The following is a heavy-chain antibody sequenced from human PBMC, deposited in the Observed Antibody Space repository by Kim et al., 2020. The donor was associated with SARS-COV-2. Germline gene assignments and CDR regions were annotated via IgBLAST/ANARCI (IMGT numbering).Heavy chain of an antibody. CDR2: INHSGST. V-gene: IGHV4-34*01. D-gene: IGHD3-10*01. CDR1: GGSFSGYY. Sequence: SETLSLTCAVYGGSFSGYYWSWIRQPPGKGLEWIGEINHSGSTNYNPSLKSRVTISVDTSKNQFSLKLSSVTAADTAVYYCARASNYYGSGSYYMSWFDPWGQGTLVTVSS. CDR3: ARASNYYGSGSYYMSWFDP. J-gene: IGHJ5*02.